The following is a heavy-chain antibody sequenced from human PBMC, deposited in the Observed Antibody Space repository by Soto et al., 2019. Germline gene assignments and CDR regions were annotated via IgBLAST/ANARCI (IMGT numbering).Heavy chain of an antibody. D-gene: IGHD1-26*01. V-gene: IGHV3-73*01. Sequence: GGSLRLSCAASGFPFSGSAMHWVRQASGKGLEWVGRIRSKVNKYATTYGVSVQGRFTISRDDSKNTLYLQMNSLRAEDTAVYYCAKERWEGYGMDVWGQGTTVTVSS. CDR1: GFPFSGSA. CDR3: AKERWEGYGMDV. CDR2: IRSKVNKYAT. J-gene: IGHJ6*02.